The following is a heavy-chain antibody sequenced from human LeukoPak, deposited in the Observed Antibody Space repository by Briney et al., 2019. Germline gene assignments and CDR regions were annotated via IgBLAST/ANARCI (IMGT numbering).Heavy chain of an antibody. D-gene: IGHD1-26*01. V-gene: IGHV4-4*02. CDR2: IYHSGST. CDR3: ARVGGAPSRYYYYYYGMDV. Sequence: SETLSLTCAVSGGSISSSNWWSWVRQPPGQGLEWIGEIYHSGSTNYNPSLKSRVTISVDKSKNQFSLKLSSVTAADTAVYYCARVGGAPSRYYYYYYGMDVWGQGTTVTVSS. CDR1: GGSISSSNW. J-gene: IGHJ6*02.